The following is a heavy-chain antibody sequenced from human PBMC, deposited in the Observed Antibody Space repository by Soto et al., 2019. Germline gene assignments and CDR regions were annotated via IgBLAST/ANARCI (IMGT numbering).Heavy chain of an antibody. CDR2: IIPIFGTA. J-gene: IGHJ6*02. V-gene: IGHV1-69*01. CDR1: GGTFSSYA. CDR3: ARENRYFFYGMDV. Sequence: QEQLVQSGAEVKKPGSSVKVSCKSSGGTFSSYAINWVRQAPGQGLEWMGGIIPIFGTANYAQNFQDRVTITADVSTNTAYMELSSLTSADTAMYYCARENRYFFYGMDVWGQGTTVTVSS.